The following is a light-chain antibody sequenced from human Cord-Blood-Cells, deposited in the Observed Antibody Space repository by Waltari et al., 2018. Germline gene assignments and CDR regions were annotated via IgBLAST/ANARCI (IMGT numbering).Light chain of an antibody. V-gene: IGLV2-14*01. CDR3: QSYDSSLSGSSV. J-gene: IGLJ3*02. CDR1: SSDVGGYNY. Sequence: QSALTQPASVSGSPGQSITISCTGTSSDVGGYNYVSWYQQHPGKAPKLMIYDVSKRPSGVSNRFSGSKSGNTASLTISGLQAEDEADYYCQSYDSSLSGSSVFGGGTKLTVL. CDR2: DVS.